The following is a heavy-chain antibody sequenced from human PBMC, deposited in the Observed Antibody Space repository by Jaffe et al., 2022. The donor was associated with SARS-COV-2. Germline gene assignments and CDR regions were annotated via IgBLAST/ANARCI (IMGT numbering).Heavy chain of an antibody. D-gene: IGHD3-10*01. CDR1: GFTLGDYA. J-gene: IGHJ6*03. CDR2: ISWNSGSI. V-gene: IGHV3-9*01. CDR3: AKDSHGSGALYYNMDV. Sequence: EVQLVESGGGLEQPGRSLRLSCAASGFTLGDYAMHWVRQAPGKGLEWVSGISWNSGSIAYADSVRGRFTISRDNAKNSLYLQMNSLRAEDTALYYCAKDSHGSGALYYNMDVWGKGTTVTVS.